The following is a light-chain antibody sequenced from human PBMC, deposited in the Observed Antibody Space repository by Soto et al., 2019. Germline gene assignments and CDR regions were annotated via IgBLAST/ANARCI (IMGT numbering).Light chain of an antibody. CDR3: GSWDSSLTAGV. CDR2: NSH. Sequence: QSVLTQPPSVSAAPGQKVTISCTGSSSNIGNDYVSWFQQFPGAAPKLLIYNSHNRHSGVPDRFFGSTSGTSATLGITGLQTGDEADYYCGSWDSSLTAGVFGGGTKLTVL. CDR1: SSNIGNDY. J-gene: IGLJ3*02. V-gene: IGLV1-51*01.